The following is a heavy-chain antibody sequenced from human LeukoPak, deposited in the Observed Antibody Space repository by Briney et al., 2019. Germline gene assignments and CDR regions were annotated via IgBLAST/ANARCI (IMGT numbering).Heavy chain of an antibody. CDR2: ISSSGSTI. CDR1: GFTFSDYY. D-gene: IGHD6-13*01. V-gene: IGHV3-11*04. Sequence: GGSLRLSCAASGFTFSDYYMSWIRQAPGKGLEWVSYISSSGSTIYYADSVKGRFTISRDNSKNSLYLQMNSLRAEDTAVYYCARRSRSWDYFDYWGQGTLVTVSS. CDR3: ARRSRSWDYFDY. J-gene: IGHJ4*02.